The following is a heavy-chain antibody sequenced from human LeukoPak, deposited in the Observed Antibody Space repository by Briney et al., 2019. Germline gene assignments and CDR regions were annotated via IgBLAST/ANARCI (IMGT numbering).Heavy chain of an antibody. CDR1: GFTIDDYG. Sequence: PGGSLRLYCAASGFTIDDYGMRWDPQAPGKGLECITGINWNGGSSGYADSVKGRFTISRDNAKNSLYLQMNSLRAEDTALYYCARFDSSGYHDAWGQGTLVTVSS. V-gene: IGHV3-20*04. CDR3: ARFDSSGYHDA. J-gene: IGHJ5*02. CDR2: INWNGGSS. D-gene: IGHD3-22*01.